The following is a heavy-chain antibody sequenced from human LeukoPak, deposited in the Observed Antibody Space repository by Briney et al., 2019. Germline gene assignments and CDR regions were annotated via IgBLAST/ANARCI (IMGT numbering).Heavy chain of an antibody. D-gene: IGHD3-16*01. CDR1: GFTFSDYN. V-gene: IGHV3-48*01. CDR3: AKPPLYQPIV. CDR2: IDSSSSTI. Sequence: PGGSLRLSCAASGFTFSDYNMNWVRQAPGKGLEWLSYIDSSSSTIYYTDSVKGRFTVSRDNSKNTLYLQMNSLRAEDTAVYYCAKPPLYQPIVWGQGTLVTVSS. J-gene: IGHJ4*02.